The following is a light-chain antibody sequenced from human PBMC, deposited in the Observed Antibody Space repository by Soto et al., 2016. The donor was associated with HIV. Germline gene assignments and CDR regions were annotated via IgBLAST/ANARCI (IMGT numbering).Light chain of an antibody. Sequence: DIQMTQFPSTLSASIGDRVTITCRASQSVSVWLAWYQQKPGKAPNLLIFKTSTLEIGVPSRFSRSGSGTDFTLTLSSVQPDDVGTYYCQQYNTVPWTFGQGT. CDR3: QQYNTVPWT. CDR1: QSVSVW. V-gene: IGKV1-5*03. J-gene: IGKJ1*01. CDR2: KTS.